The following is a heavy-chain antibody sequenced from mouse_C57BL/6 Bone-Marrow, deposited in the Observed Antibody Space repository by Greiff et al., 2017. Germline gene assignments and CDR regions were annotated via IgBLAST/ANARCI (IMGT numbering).Heavy chain of an antibody. J-gene: IGHJ3*01. CDR2: IDPGTGDT. D-gene: IGHD2-3*01. CDR1: GFNINDDY. V-gene: IGHV14-4*01. Sequence: EVKLQQSGAELVRPGASVKLSCTASGFNINDDYMHWVQQWPEQGLEWLGWIDPGTGDTEYASKFPGQGTITAATSSNTAYLQLSSMTSEDDAVYYYTTRTFFDGYYGRAYWGQGTLVTVSA. CDR3: TTRTFFDGYYGRAY.